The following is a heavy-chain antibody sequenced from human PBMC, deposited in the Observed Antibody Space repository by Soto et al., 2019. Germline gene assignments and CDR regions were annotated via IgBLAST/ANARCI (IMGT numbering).Heavy chain of an antibody. Sequence: GGSLRLSCAASGFTFSSYEMNWVRQAPGKGLEWVSYISSSGSTIYYADSVKGRFTISRDNAKNSLYLQMNSLRAEDTAVYYCARDRRVSSSWYKGAYYFDYWGQGTLVTVSS. CDR1: GFTFSSYE. CDR3: ARDRRVSSSWYKGAYYFDY. J-gene: IGHJ4*02. V-gene: IGHV3-48*03. CDR2: ISSSGSTI. D-gene: IGHD6-13*01.